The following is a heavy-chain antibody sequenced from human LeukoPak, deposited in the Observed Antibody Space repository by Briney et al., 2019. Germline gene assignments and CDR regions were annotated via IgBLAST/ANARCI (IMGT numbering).Heavy chain of an antibody. Sequence: SGTLSLTCTVSGGSISSGSHYWSWIRQPAGKGLEWIGRIYNSANTNYNPSLKSRVTMSVDTSKNQFSLKLSSVTAADTAVYYCARTSKGYCSSTSCYRQDYYYYYMDVWGKGTTVTVSS. CDR3: ARTSKGYCSSTSCYRQDYYYYYMDV. CDR1: GGSISSGSHY. J-gene: IGHJ6*03. D-gene: IGHD2-2*02. V-gene: IGHV4-61*02. CDR2: IYNSANT.